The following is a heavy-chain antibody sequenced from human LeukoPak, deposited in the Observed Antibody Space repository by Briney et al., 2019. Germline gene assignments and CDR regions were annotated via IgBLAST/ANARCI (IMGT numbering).Heavy chain of an antibody. CDR1: GGSISSSGYY. J-gene: IGHJ4*02. D-gene: IGHD1-26*01. Sequence: SETLSLTCSVSGGSISSSGYYWGWIRQPPGKGLEWIGIISYSGSTYYNPSLKSRVTISGDTSKKQFSLKLNSVTAADTAVYFRARGVVGAPAGDWGQGTLVTVSS. CDR2: ISYSGST. V-gene: IGHV4-39*01. CDR3: ARGVVGAPAGD.